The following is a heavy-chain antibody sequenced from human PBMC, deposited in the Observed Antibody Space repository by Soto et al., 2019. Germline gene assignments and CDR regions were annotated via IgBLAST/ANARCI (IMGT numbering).Heavy chain of an antibody. D-gene: IGHD1-1*01. CDR3: AEDRGTGTTPRTVPKNWFDP. V-gene: IGHV3-23*01. Sequence: HPGGSLRLSCAASGFTFSSYAMSWVRQAPGKGLEWVSAISGSGGSTYYADSVKGRFTISRDNSKNTLYLQMNSLRAEDTAVYYCAEDRGTGTTPRTVPKNWFDPWGQGTLVTVSS. CDR1: GFTFSSYA. CDR2: ISGSGGST. J-gene: IGHJ5*02.